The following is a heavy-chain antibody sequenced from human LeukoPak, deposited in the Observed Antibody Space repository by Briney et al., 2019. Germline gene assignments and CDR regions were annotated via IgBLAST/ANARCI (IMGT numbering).Heavy chain of an antibody. J-gene: IGHJ6*03. V-gene: IGHV4-61*02. Sequence: PSQTLSLTCTVSGGSISSGSYYWSWIRQPAGKGLEWIGRIYTSGSTNYNPSLKSRVTISVDTSKNQFSLKLSSVTAADTAVYYCARGVVTTAQLYYYYYYMDVWGKGTTVTVSS. CDR2: IYTSGST. D-gene: IGHD4-23*01. CDR3: ARGVVTTAQLYYYYYYMDV. CDR1: GGSISSGSYY.